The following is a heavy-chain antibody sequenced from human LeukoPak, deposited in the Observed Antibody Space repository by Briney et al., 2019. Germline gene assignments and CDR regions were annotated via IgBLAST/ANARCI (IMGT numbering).Heavy chain of an antibody. CDR1: GGTFSSYA. CDR3: VRLIRYGYLGFDY. CDR2: ITPMFGTA. V-gene: IGHV1-69*13. D-gene: IGHD5-18*01. Sequence: SVKVSCKASGGTFSSYAISWVRQAPGQGLEWMGGITPMFGTANYAQKFQGRVTITADESTSTAYMELSSLRSEDTAVYYCVRLIRYGYLGFDYWGQGTLVTVSS. J-gene: IGHJ4*02.